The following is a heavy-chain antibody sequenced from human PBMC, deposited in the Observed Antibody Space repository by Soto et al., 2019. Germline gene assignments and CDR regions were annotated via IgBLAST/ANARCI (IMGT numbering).Heavy chain of an antibody. Sequence: QLQLQESGSGLVKPSQTLSLTCAVSGGSISSGGYSWSWIRQPPGKGLEWIGYIYHSGSTYYNPSLMSRVTISVDRSKNQYSLKLSSVPAADTAVYYCDAGGPIPTAGTGEYYYYGMDVWGQGTTVTVSS. D-gene: IGHD1-1*01. CDR2: IYHSGST. CDR1: GGSISSGGYS. V-gene: IGHV4-30-2*01. CDR3: DAGGPIPTAGTGEYYYYGMDV. J-gene: IGHJ6*02.